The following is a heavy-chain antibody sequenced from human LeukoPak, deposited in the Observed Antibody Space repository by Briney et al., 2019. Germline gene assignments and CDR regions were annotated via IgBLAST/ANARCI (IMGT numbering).Heavy chain of an antibody. J-gene: IGHJ3*02. CDR1: GDTFTGYY. Sequence: ASVKVSCKASGDTFTGYYMHWVRQAPGQGLEWMGWINPNSGGTNYAQKFQGRVTMTRDTSISTAYMELSRLRSDDTAVYYCASGIAAAGTHSDAFDIWGQGTMVTVSS. D-gene: IGHD6-13*01. CDR3: ASGIAAAGTHSDAFDI. V-gene: IGHV1-2*02. CDR2: INPNSGGT.